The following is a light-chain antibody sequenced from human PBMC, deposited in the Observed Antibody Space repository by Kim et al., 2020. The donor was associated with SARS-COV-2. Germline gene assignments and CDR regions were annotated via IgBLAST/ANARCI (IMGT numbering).Light chain of an antibody. J-gene: IGKJ2*01. V-gene: IGKV3-15*01. CDR1: QSVDSN. Sequence: EILMTQSAATLSVSPGERVTLSCRASQSVDSNLAWYQQKPGQAPRLLIYGASTRATGVPARFSGSGSGTEFTLTISSLQSEDLAVYYCQQYDTWPSYTFGQGTKLEIK. CDR3: QQYDTWPSYT. CDR2: GAS.